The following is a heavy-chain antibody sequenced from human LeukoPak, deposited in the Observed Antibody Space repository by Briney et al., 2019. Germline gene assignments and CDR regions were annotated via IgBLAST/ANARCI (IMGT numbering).Heavy chain of an antibody. V-gene: IGHV4-39*01. J-gene: IGHJ3*02. D-gene: IGHD2-15*01. CDR3: ARHCCSGPAKRVFDI. CDR2: ISYSGNT. Sequence: SETLSLTCTVSGGSIISSDYHWGWVRQPPGKGLEWIGTISYSGNTDYNPSLRSRVTISVDTSNNQFSLRLGSVTAADTAVYHCARHCCSGPAKRVFDIWGQGTMATVSS. CDR1: GGSIISSDYH.